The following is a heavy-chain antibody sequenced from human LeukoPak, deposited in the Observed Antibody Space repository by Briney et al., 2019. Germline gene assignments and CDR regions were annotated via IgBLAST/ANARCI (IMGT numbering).Heavy chain of an antibody. CDR1: GFAFSSYA. CDR3: AKDRTATVTLDAFDI. V-gene: IGHV3-23*01. CDR2: ISVSGGST. Sequence: GGSLRLSCAASGFAFSSYAMSWVRQAPGKGLEWVSAISVSGGSTYYADSVKGRFAISRDNSRNTLYLQMNSLRPEDTAVYYCAKDRTATVTLDAFDIWGQGTMVTVSS. D-gene: IGHD4-11*01. J-gene: IGHJ3*02.